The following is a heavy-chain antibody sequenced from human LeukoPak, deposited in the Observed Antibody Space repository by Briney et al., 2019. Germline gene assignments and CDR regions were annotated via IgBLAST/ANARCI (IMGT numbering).Heavy chain of an antibody. CDR3: ARVGEDIVGPYPYYYYYMDV. V-gene: IGHV3-20*04. CDR2: INWNGGST. J-gene: IGHJ6*03. D-gene: IGHD2-15*01. CDR1: GFTFDDYG. Sequence: PGGSLRLSCAASGFTFDDYGMSWVRQAPGKGLEWVSGINWNGGSTGYADSVKGRFTISRDNAKNSLYLQMNSLRAEDTALYYCARVGEDIVGPYPYYYYYMDVWGKGTTVTVSS.